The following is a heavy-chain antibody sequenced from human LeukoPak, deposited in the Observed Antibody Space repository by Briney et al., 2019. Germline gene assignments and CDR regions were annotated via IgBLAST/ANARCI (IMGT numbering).Heavy chain of an antibody. V-gene: IGHV3-48*03. CDR3: AKDLAYNYARGFDY. CDR2: ISSSGSAI. CDR1: GLSISDYE. J-gene: IGHJ4*02. D-gene: IGHD5-18*01. Sequence: GGSLRLSCAASGLSISDYEMNWVRQAPGKGLEWISYISSSGSAIQHADSVKGRFIISRDNSKNTLFLQMNYLRAEDTAVYFCAKDLAYNYARGFDYWGQGTLVTVSS.